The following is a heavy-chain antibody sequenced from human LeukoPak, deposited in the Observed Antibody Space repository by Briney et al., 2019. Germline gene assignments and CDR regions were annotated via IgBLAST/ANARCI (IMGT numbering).Heavy chain of an antibody. CDR3: ARAGIVGAITYYYYYYMDV. V-gene: IGHV3-30*04. Sequence: GRSLRLSCAASGFTFSSCAMHWVRQAPGKGLEWVAVISYDGSNKYYADSVKGRFTISRDNSKNTLYLQMNSLRAEDTAVYYCARAGIVGAITYYYYYYMDVWGKGTTVTVSS. CDR2: ISYDGSNK. J-gene: IGHJ6*03. D-gene: IGHD1-26*01. CDR1: GFTFSSCA.